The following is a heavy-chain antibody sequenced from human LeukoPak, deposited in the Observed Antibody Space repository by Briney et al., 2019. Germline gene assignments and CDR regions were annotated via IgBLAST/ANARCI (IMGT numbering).Heavy chain of an antibody. Sequence: VASVKVSRKTSGGTFTSYAITWVRQAPGQGLEWMGKIIPISGTTNYAQKFQGRVTITTDESTSTAYMELSSLRSEDTAVYYCAREGGIYDSSGYYPLGDYWGQGTLVTVSS. CDR2: IIPISGTT. CDR1: GGTFTSYA. D-gene: IGHD3-22*01. V-gene: IGHV1-69*05. J-gene: IGHJ4*02. CDR3: AREGGIYDSSGYYPLGDY.